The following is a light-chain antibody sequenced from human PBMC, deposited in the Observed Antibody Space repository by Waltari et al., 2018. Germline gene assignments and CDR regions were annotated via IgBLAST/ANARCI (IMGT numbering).Light chain of an antibody. CDR3: ASWDDSLNGHWV. J-gene: IGLJ3*02. CDR1: ASNLGGTL. CDR2: RSD. Sequence: QSVLTQPPSASGTPGQRVTISRSGSASNLGGTLVTWYQQFPGKAPKLLIYRSDLRPSGVPDRFSGSKSGTSASLAISGLQSEDEADYFCASWDDSLNGHWVFGGGTKVTVL. V-gene: IGLV1-44*01.